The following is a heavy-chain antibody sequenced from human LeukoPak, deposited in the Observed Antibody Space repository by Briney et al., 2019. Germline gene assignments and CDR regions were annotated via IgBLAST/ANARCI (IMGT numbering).Heavy chain of an antibody. J-gene: IGHJ3*02. V-gene: IGHV3-21*01. D-gene: IGHD6-19*01. Sequence: GGSLRLSCAASGFTFSSYTMNWVRQAPGKGLEWVSSISSSSSYIYYADSVKGRFTISRDNAKNSLYLQMNSLGAEDTAVYYCARSTVAATVAFDIWGQGTMVTASS. CDR1: GFTFSSYT. CDR3: ARSTVAATVAFDI. CDR2: ISSSSSYI.